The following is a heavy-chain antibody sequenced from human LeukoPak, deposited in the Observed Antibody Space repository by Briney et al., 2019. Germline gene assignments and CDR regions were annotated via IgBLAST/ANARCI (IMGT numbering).Heavy chain of an antibody. CDR1: GFTFSGYA. CDR2: ISGSGGST. V-gene: IGHV3-23*01. D-gene: IGHD3-10*01. J-gene: IGHJ6*02. Sequence: GGSLRLSCAASGFTFSGYAMSWVRQAPGKGLEWVSAISGSGGSTYYADSVKGRFTISRDNSKNTLYLQMNSLRAEDTAVYYCAKGVARGSGLYYYYGMDVWGQGTTVTVSS. CDR3: AKGVARGSGLYYYYGMDV.